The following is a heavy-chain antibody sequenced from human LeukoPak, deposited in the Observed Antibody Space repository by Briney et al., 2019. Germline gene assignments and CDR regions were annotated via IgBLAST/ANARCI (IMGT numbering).Heavy chain of an antibody. CDR3: ARRKNSAWSTDAFDI. V-gene: IGHV4-30-4*01. Sequence: SETLSRTCTVSGGSISSGDYYWSWIRQPPGKGLEWIGYIYYSGSTYYNPSLKSRVTISVDTSKNQFSLKLNSVTAADTAVYYCARRKNSAWSTDAFDIWGQGTMVTVSS. D-gene: IGHD6-19*01. CDR1: GGSISSGDYY. J-gene: IGHJ3*02. CDR2: IYYSGST.